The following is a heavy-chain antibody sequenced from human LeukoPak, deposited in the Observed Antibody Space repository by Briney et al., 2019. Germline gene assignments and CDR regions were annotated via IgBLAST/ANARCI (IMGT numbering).Heavy chain of an antibody. CDR1: GGSISNYY. CDR3: ARLKYYYDSSGYRAEYFQH. J-gene: IGHJ1*01. V-gene: IGHV4-4*07. D-gene: IGHD3-22*01. Sequence: SGTLSLTCTVSGGSISNYYWSWVRQPAGKGLEWIGRIYTTGSTTYNPSLASRVTMSVDTSKNQFSLKLSSVTAADTAVYYCARLKYYYDSSGYRAEYFQHWGQGTLVTVSS. CDR2: IYTTGST.